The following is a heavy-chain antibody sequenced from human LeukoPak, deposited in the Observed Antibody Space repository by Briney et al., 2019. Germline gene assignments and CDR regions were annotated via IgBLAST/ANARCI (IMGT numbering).Heavy chain of an antibody. CDR3: ARGPPVSYSSGWYYFDY. CDR2: IIPIFGTA. Sequence: SVKVSCKASGGAFSSYAISWVRQAPGQGLEWMGGIIPIFGTANYAQKFQGRVTITADESTSTAYMELSSLRSEDTAVYYCARGPPVSYSSGWYYFDYWGQGTLVTVSS. J-gene: IGHJ4*02. CDR1: GGAFSSYA. D-gene: IGHD6-19*01. V-gene: IGHV1-69*13.